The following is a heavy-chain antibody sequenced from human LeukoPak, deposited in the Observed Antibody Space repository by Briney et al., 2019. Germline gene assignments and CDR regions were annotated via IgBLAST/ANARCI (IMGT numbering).Heavy chain of an antibody. CDR1: GYTFTGYY. Sequence: GASVKVSCKASGYTFTGYYMHWVRQAPGQGLEWVGWINPNSGGTNYAQKFQGRVTMTRDTSISTAYMELSRLRSDDTAVYYCASSSSSLAREQRGRLDYWGQGTLVTVSS. V-gene: IGHV1-2*02. J-gene: IGHJ4*02. D-gene: IGHD2-2*01. CDR3: ASSSSSLAREQRGRLDY. CDR2: INPNSGGT.